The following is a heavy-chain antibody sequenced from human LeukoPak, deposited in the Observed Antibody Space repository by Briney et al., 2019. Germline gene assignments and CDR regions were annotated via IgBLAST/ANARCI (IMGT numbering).Heavy chain of an antibody. J-gene: IGHJ4*02. Sequence: PNSGGTNYAQKFQGRVTMTRDTSISTAYMELSRLRSDDTAVYYCARDLAEYYYDSSGYLDWGQGTLVTVSS. CDR3: ARDLAEYYYDSSGYLD. D-gene: IGHD3-22*01. CDR2: PNSGGT. V-gene: IGHV1-2*02.